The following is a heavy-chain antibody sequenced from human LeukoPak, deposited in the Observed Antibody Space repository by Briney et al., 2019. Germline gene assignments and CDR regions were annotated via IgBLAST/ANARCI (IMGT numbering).Heavy chain of an antibody. CDR3: AKGVGEAGGYYFDY. J-gene: IGHJ4*02. CDR2: ISYDGSSK. D-gene: IGHD3-16*01. Sequence: PGGSLRLSCAASGFTFSSYGMHWVRQAPGKGLEWVAVISYDGSSKYYADSVKGRFTISRDNSKNTLYLQMNSLRAEDTAVYYCAKGVGEAGGYYFDYWGQGTLVTVSS. CDR1: GFTFSSYG. V-gene: IGHV3-30*18.